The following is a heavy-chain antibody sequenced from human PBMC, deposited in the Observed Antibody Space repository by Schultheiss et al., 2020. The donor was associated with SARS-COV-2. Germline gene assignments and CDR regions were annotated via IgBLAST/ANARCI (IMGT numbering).Heavy chain of an antibody. CDR1: GYTFTSYG. V-gene: IGHV1-18*01. J-gene: IGHJ6*03. Sequence: ASVKVSCKASGYTFTSYGISWVRQAPGQGLEWMGWINPNSGGTNYAQKLQGRVTMTTDTSTSTAYMELRSLRSDDTAVYYCARDQLDAAGAPLYYYMDVWGKGTTVTISS. CDR3: ARDQLDAAGAPLYYYMDV. CDR2: INPNSGGT. D-gene: IGHD6-13*01.